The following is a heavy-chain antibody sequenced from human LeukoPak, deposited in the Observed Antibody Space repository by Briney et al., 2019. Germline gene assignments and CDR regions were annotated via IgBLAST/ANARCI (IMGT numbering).Heavy chain of an antibody. D-gene: IGHD4-17*01. CDR1: GFTFSAFA. J-gene: IGHJ4*02. CDR2: ISRSDGTA. V-gene: IGHV3-23*01. Sequence: GGSLRLSCAASGFTFSAFAMNCVRQAPGKGLEWVSFISRSDGTAYYADSVKGRFTISRDNSKNTLYLQMNSLRAEDTAQYFCARDDYGDWPPLFDYWGQGTLVTVSS. CDR3: ARDDYGDWPPLFDY.